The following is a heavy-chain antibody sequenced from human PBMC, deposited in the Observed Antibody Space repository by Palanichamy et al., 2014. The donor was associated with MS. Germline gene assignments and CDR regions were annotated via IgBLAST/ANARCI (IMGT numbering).Heavy chain of an antibody. CDR3: TRDLGGEGGY. V-gene: IGHV3-74*01. D-gene: IGHD2-15*01. CDR1: GFTFSNYW. Sequence: EVQLVESGGGSVQPGGSLRLSCTASGFTFSNYWMHRVRQAPGKGLVWVSRTNEDGTTTNYADSVKGRFTISRDNAKNTLYLQMNSLRAEDTAVYFCTRDLGGEGGYWGQGTLVTVSS. J-gene: IGHJ4*02. CDR2: TNEDGTTT.